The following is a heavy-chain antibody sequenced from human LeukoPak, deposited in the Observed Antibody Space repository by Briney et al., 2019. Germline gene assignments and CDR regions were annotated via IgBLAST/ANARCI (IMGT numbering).Heavy chain of an antibody. D-gene: IGHD3-22*01. V-gene: IGHV3-33*01. CDR2: IYYDGSDK. CDR1: GFTFSSYG. Sequence: GGSLRLSCAASGFTFSSYGMHWVRQAPGKGLEWVAIIYYDGSDKYYAYSVKGRFTISRDNSKDTLYLQMNSLRAEDTAVYYCARQIAYYYDSSGYYTTDYWGQGTLVTVSS. J-gene: IGHJ4*02. CDR3: ARQIAYYYDSSGYYTTDY.